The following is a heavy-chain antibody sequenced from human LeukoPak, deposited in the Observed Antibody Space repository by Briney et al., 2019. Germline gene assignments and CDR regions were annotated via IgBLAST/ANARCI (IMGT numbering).Heavy chain of an antibody. D-gene: IGHD3-3*01. CDR3: TRDESITIFGVVPFDY. J-gene: IGHJ4*02. CDR2: INPNSGGT. V-gene: IGHV1-2*02. CDR1: GYTFTSYY. Sequence: ASVKVSCKASGYTFTSYYMHWVRQAPGQGLEWMGWINPNSGGTNYAQKFQGRVTMTRDTSISTAYMELSRLRSDDTAVYYCTRDESITIFGVVPFDYWGQGTLVTVSS.